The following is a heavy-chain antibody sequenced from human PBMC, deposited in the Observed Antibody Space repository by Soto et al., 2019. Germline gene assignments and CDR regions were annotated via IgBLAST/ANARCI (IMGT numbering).Heavy chain of an antibody. CDR1: VGSISGSY. D-gene: IGHD3-9*01. J-gene: IGHJ4*02. V-gene: IGHV4-59*01. CDR3: TEYRRTDEERYSFDY. CDR2: IHCSGST. Sequence: PSGTLCVTSISGVGSISGSYRNLIRQTPGNVLDRLAYIHCSGSTNYNPSLKSRVTMSVDSAKNQFSLQLSSVTAADTAVYFCTEYRRTDEERYSFDYWGQGALVTVSS.